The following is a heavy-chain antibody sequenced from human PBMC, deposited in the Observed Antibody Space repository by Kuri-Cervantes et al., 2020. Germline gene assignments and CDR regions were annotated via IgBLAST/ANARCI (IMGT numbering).Heavy chain of an antibody. J-gene: IGHJ5*02. Sequence: ESLKISCAVYGGSFSGNYWTWIRQPPGKGLEWIGEIKHSGSTNYNPSLKSRVTISVDTSKNQFSLRVNSVTAADMAVYYCASTVAAAGQNWFDPWGQGTLVTVSS. CDR3: ASTVAAAGQNWFDP. CDR1: GGSFSGNY. CDR2: IKHSGST. D-gene: IGHD6-13*01. V-gene: IGHV4-34*01.